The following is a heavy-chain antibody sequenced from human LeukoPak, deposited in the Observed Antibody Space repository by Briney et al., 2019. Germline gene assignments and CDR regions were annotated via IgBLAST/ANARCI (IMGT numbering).Heavy chain of an antibody. D-gene: IGHD2-2*01. J-gene: IGHJ4*02. Sequence: PSETLSLTCTFSGGSITSNSYYWGWIRQPPGKGLEWIGSITYSGRTYYNPSLKRRVTISIDTSKNQFSLKLSSVTDADTAVYYCARERREQLLPPYTRSVTCFDYWGQGTLVTVSS. V-gene: IGHV4-39*07. CDR3: ARERREQLLPPYTRSVTCFDY. CDR1: GGSITSNSYY. CDR2: ITYSGRT.